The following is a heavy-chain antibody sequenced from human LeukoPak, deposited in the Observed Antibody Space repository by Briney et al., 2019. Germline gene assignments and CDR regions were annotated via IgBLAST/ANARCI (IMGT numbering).Heavy chain of an antibody. CDR3: ARGDSGYDLTFDY. CDR1: GFTFSSYG. CDR2: IWYDGSNK. D-gene: IGHD5-12*01. V-gene: IGHV3-33*01. Sequence: GRSLRLSCAASGFTFSSYGMHWVRQAPGKGLEWVAVIWYDGSNKYYADSVKGRFTISRDNSKNTLYLQMNSLRAEDTAVYCCARGDSGYDLTFDYWGQGTLVTVSS. J-gene: IGHJ4*02.